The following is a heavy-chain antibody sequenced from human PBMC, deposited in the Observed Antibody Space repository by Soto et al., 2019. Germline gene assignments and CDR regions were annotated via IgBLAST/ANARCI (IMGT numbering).Heavy chain of an antibody. Sequence: EVKLLESGGGLVQPGGSLRLSCGVSGFTVTSNGVSWVRQAPGKGLEWVSAISPNGQGIWYADSVKGRFTISRDNAKNSLDLQMSSLRVEDTATYYCVKKSCSHTRCYTGWFFDLWGRGTLVTVSS. CDR3: VKKSCSHTRCYTGWFFDL. CDR2: ISPNGQGI. CDR1: GFTVTSNG. J-gene: IGHJ2*01. V-gene: IGHV3-23*01. D-gene: IGHD2-15*01.